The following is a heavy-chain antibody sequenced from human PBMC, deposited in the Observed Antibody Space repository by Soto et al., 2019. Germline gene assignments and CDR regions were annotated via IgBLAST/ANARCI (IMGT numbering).Heavy chain of an antibody. D-gene: IGHD3-3*01. CDR2: IIPIFGTA. J-gene: IGHJ5*02. CDR1: GGTFSSYA. CDR3: ARDRVTIFGVIINWFDP. V-gene: IGHV1-69*06. Sequence: QVQLVQSGAEVKKPGSSVKVSCKASGGTFSSYAISWVRQAPGQGLEWMGGIIPIFGTANYAQKFQGRVTITADKSTSTAYMELSSLSSEDTAVYYCARDRVTIFGVIINWFDPWGQGTLVTVSS.